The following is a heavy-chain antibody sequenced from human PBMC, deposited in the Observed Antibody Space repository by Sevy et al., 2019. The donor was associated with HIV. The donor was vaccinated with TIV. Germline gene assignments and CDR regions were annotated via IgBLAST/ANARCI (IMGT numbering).Heavy chain of an antibody. D-gene: IGHD3-10*01. Sequence: GGSLRLPCVASGFTFSDHYMDWVRQAPGKGLEWVGRIRNKANSDTTEYAASVKGRFTISRDDSKNSLYLQMNSLKTEDTAVYYCARVPTYGSVTYFLDYWGQGSLVTVSS. CDR3: ARVPTYGSVTYFLDY. V-gene: IGHV3-72*01. CDR2: IRNKANSDTT. CDR1: GFTFSDHY. J-gene: IGHJ4*02.